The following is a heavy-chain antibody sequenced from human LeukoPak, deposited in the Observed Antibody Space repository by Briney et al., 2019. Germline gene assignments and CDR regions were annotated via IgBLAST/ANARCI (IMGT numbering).Heavy chain of an antibody. D-gene: IGHD3-22*01. V-gene: IGHV4-34*01. J-gene: IGHJ4*02. CDR1: GGSFSGYY. CDR2: INHSGST. CDR3: ARTVMSRGGYYLDY. Sequence: SETLSLTCAVYGGSFSGYYWSWIRQPPGKGLEWIGEINHSGSTNYNPSLKSRVTISVDTSKNQFSLKLSSVPAADTAVYYCARTVMSRGGYYLDYWGQGTLVTVSS.